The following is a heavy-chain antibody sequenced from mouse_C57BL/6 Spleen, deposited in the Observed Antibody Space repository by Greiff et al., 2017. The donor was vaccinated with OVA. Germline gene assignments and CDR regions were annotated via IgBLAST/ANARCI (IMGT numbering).Heavy chain of an antibody. CDR2: IDPSDSYT. V-gene: IGHV1-59*01. CDR3: ARSMNAFDY. J-gene: IGHJ2*01. CDR1: GYTFTSYW. D-gene: IGHD2-3*01. Sequence: VQLQQPGAELVRPGTSVKLSCKASGYTFTSYWMHWVKQRPGQGLEWIGLIDPSDSYTNYNQKFKGKATLTVDTSSSTAYMQLSSLTSEDSAVYYCARSMNAFDYWGQGTTLTVSS.